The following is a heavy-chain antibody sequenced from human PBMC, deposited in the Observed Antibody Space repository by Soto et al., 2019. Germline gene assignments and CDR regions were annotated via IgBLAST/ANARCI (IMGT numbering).Heavy chain of an antibody. CDR1: GFTFSDYY. D-gene: IGHD3-3*01. CDR2: VSSSGSTK. Sequence: QVQLVESGGGLVKPGGSLKLSCAASGFTFSDYYMSWIRQAPGKGLEWVSYVSSSGSTKYYADSVKGRFTISRDNAKKSLYLQMNSPRAEDTAVYHCAILGDFEATYWSQGTLFTVSS. J-gene: IGHJ4*02. CDR3: AILGDFEATY. V-gene: IGHV3-11*01.